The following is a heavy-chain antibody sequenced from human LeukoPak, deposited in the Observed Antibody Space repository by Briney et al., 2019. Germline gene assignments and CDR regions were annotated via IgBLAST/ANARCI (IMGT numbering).Heavy chain of an antibody. Sequence: PGGSLRLSCAASGLTFSSYSMNWVRQAPGKGLEWVSYISSSSSTIYYAESVKGRFTISRDNAKNSLYLQMNSLRAEDTAVYYCARADNYDFWSGYYISTGFDYWGQGTLVTVSS. V-gene: IGHV3-48*01. D-gene: IGHD3-3*01. CDR2: ISSSSSTI. CDR3: ARADNYDFWSGYYISTGFDY. J-gene: IGHJ4*02. CDR1: GLTFSSYS.